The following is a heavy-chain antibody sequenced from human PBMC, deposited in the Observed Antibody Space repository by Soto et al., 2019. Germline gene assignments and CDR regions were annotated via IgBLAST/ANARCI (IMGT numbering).Heavy chain of an antibody. J-gene: IGHJ5*02. CDR2: IYHSGST. D-gene: IGHD1-26*01. V-gene: IGHV4-4*02. CDR1: GGSISSSNW. Sequence: SETLSLTCAVSGGSISSSNWWSWVRQPPGKGLEWIGEIYHSGSTNYNPSLKSRVTISVDKSKNQFSLYLQMNSLRAEDTAVYYCAREEGLLNWFDPWGQGTLVTVSS. CDR3: AREEGLLNWFDP.